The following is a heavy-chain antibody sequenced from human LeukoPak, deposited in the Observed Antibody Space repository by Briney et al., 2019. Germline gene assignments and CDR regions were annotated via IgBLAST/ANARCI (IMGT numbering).Heavy chain of an antibody. D-gene: IGHD5-18*01. Sequence: TGGSLGLSCAASGFTFSSYGMNRVQQAPGQGLQSVSSISSSSSYIYYADSVKGRFTISRDNAKNSLYLQMNSLRAEDTAVYYCARKGGRYSCGFDYWGQGTLVTVSS. CDR1: GFTFSSYG. V-gene: IGHV3-21*01. J-gene: IGHJ4*02. CDR2: ISSSSSYI. CDR3: ARKGGRYSCGFDY.